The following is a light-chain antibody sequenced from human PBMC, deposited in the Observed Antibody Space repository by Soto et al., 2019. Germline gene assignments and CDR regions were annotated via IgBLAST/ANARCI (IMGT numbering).Light chain of an antibody. CDR3: QESYSSPYF. J-gene: IGKJ2*01. Sequence: DIRLTQSPASLSASVGDRVSITCRTSRSISRYLNWYQQKLGKAPKLLIYGTSTLQGGVPSRFSGSGSGTDFTLTISGLQPEDFATYYCQESYSSPYFFGQGTKLEMK. CDR2: GTS. V-gene: IGKV1-39*01. CDR1: RSISRY.